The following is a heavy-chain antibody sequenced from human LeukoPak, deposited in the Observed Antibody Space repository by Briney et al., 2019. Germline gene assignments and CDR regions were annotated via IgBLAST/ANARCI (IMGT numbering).Heavy chain of an antibody. Sequence: SETLSLTCTVSGGSISSCSYYWSRIPQPAGQGLVWFGSIYTSEITNYNPSHKSRVTITVDTTKNHYSMKQSSVTAADTAVYYCARAPMLHFTNGVCYSWYSDLWGRGTLVTVSS. CDR3: ARAPMLHFTNGVCYSWYSDL. J-gene: IGHJ2*01. D-gene: IGHD2-8*01. CDR1: GGSISSCSYY. V-gene: IGHV4-61*02. CDR2: IYTSEIT.